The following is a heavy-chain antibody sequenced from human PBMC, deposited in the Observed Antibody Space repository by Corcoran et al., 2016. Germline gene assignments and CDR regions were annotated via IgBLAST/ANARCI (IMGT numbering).Heavy chain of an antibody. Sequence: QVQLQESGPGLVKPSETLSLTCTVSGGSISSYYWSWIRQPAGKGLEWIGRIYTSGSTNYNPSLKSRVTMSVDTSKNQFSLKLSSVTAADTAVYYCARDGARGGDSSGYYYYWGQEPWSPSPQ. V-gene: IGHV4-4*07. CDR1: GGSISSYY. D-gene: IGHD3-22*01. CDR2: IYTSGST. J-gene: IGHJ4*01. CDR3: ARDGARGGDSSGYYYY.